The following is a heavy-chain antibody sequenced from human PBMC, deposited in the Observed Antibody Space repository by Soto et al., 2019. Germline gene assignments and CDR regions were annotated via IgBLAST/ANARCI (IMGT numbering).Heavy chain of an antibody. Sequence: SETLSLTCTVSGGSISSYYWSWIRQPPGKGLEWIGYIYYSGSTNYNPSLKSRVTISVDTSKNQFSLKLSSVTAADMAVYYCARAEGYCSSTSCYRNVYYYYGMDVWGQGTTVTVSS. D-gene: IGHD2-2*01. CDR1: GGSISSYY. J-gene: IGHJ6*02. V-gene: IGHV4-59*01. CDR2: IYYSGST. CDR3: ARAEGYCSSTSCYRNVYYYYGMDV.